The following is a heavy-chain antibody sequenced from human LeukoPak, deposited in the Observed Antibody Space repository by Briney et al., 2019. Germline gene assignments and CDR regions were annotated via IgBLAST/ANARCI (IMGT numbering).Heavy chain of an antibody. Sequence: GGSLRLSCAASGFTFSDHYLSWIRQAPGKGLEWISYISSTSSYTYYADSVKGRFTISRDNAKNTLYLQMNSLRAEDTAVYYCAREPTTVVTMHYFDSWGQGTLVTVSS. CDR2: ISSTSSYT. CDR1: GFTFSDHY. V-gene: IGHV3-11*06. D-gene: IGHD4-23*01. CDR3: AREPTTVVTMHYFDS. J-gene: IGHJ4*02.